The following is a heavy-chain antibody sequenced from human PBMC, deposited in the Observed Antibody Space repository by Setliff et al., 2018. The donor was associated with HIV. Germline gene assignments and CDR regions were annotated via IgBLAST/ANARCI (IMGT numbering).Heavy chain of an antibody. Sequence: ASVKVSCKASGYRFSSYGISWVRQAPGQGLEWMGWISAYNGNTKYTQKFQGRVTMTTDTSTSTAYMELRSLRSDDTAVYYCARGAYSSIWSSQGLNAFDIWGRGTMVTVSS. CDR1: GYRFSSYG. CDR3: ARGAYSSIWSSQGLNAFDI. CDR2: ISAYNGNT. D-gene: IGHD6-13*01. V-gene: IGHV1-18*01. J-gene: IGHJ3*02.